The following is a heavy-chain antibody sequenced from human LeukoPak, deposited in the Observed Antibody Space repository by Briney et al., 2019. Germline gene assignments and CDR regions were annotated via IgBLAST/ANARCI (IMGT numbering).Heavy chain of an antibody. CDR2: IIPIFGTA. Sequence: GASVKVSCKASGGTFSSYAISWVRQAPGQGLEWMGGIIPIFGTANYAQKFQGRVTITADESTSTAYMELSSLRSEDTAVYYCARRHYYDSSGYQNFDYWGQGTLVTVSS. CDR1: GGTFSSYA. V-gene: IGHV1-69*13. D-gene: IGHD3-22*01. J-gene: IGHJ4*02. CDR3: ARRHYYDSSGYQNFDY.